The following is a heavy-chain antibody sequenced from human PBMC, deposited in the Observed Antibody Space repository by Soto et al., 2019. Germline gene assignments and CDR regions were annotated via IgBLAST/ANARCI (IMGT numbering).Heavy chain of an antibody. CDR3: ARDKVEMATIATSYFDY. CDR2: IYHSGST. CDR1: GGSISSSNW. D-gene: IGHD5-12*01. V-gene: IGHV4-4*02. Sequence: QVQLQESGPGLVKPSGTLSLTCAVSGGSISSSNWWSWVRQPPGKGLEWIGEIYHSGSTNYNPSLKSRVNISVDKSKNQFSLKLSSVTAADTAVYYCARDKVEMATIATSYFDYWGQGTLVTVSS. J-gene: IGHJ4*02.